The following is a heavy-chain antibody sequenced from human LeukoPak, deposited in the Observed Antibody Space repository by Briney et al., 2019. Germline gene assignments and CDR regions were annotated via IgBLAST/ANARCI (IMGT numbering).Heavy chain of an antibody. CDR3: ARSDHGGYDAFDI. D-gene: IGHD2-21*02. J-gene: IGHJ3*02. Sequence: ASVKVSCKASGYTFTSSAINWVRQATGQGLEWMGWMNPNSGNTGYAQKFQGRVTITRNTSISTAYMELSSLRSEDTAVYYCARSDHGGYDAFDIWGQGTMVTVSS. CDR1: GYTFTSSA. V-gene: IGHV1-8*03. CDR2: MNPNSGNT.